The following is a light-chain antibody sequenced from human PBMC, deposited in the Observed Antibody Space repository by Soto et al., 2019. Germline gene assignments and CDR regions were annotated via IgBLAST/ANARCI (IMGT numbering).Light chain of an antibody. Sequence: QSALTQPPSASGSPGQSVAISCTGTSSDVGGYNYVSWYQQHPGKAPILMIYEVTNRPSGVSNRFSGSKSGNTASLTISGLQVEDEAEYYCGSYTGSITYVFGTGTKVTVL. CDR2: EVT. J-gene: IGLJ1*01. CDR3: GSYTGSITYV. V-gene: IGLV2-8*01. CDR1: SSDVGGYNY.